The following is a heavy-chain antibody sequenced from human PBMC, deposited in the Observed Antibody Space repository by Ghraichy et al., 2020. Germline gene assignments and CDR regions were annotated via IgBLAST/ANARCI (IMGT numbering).Heavy chain of an antibody. J-gene: IGHJ6*02. CDR1: GFTFSSYS. V-gene: IGHV3-48*02. CDR3: ARDILAAAGYYAYYYYGMDV. D-gene: IGHD6-13*01. CDR2: ISSSSSTI. Sequence: SCAASGFTFSSYSMNWVRQAPGKGLEWVSYISSSSSTIYYADSVKGRFTISRDNAKNSLYLQMNSLRDEDTAVYYCARDILAAAGYYAYYYYGMDVWGQGTTVTVSS.